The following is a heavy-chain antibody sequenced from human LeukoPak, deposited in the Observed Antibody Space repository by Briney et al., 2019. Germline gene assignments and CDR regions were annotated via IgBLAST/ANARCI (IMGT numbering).Heavy chain of an antibody. CDR3: ARFVDTAMVYAFDI. CDR1: GYTFTSYA. V-gene: IGHV1-3*01. D-gene: IGHD5-18*01. Sequence: ASVRVSCKASGYTFTSYAMHWVRQAPGQRLEWMGWINAGNGNTKYSQKFQGRVTITRDTSASTAYMELSSLRSEDTAVYYCARFVDTAMVYAFDIWGQGTMVTVSS. CDR2: INAGNGNT. J-gene: IGHJ3*02.